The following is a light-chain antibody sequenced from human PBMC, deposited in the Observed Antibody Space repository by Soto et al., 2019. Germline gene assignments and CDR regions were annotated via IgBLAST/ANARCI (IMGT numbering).Light chain of an antibody. Sequence: QSVLTQPPSMSAAPGQKVTISCSGTTSNIGNNYVSWYQQFPGTAPKLLIYDNDKRPSGIPERFSGSKSGTSATLDITGLHTGDDAVYYCGTWDNSLMGGGGIFGGGTKLTVL. V-gene: IGLV1-51*01. J-gene: IGLJ2*01. CDR2: DND. CDR1: TSNIGNNY. CDR3: GTWDNSLMGGGGI.